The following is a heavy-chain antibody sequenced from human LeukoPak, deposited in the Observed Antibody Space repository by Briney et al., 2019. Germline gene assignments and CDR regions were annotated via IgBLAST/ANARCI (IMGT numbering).Heavy chain of an antibody. CDR1: GFTFSSYE. CDR2: ISGSGITI. CDR3: ASTHGGRGYTYGYGDFDY. V-gene: IGHV3-48*03. Sequence: GGSLRLSCAASGFTFSSYEMNWVRQAPGKGLEWVSNISGSGITIYYADSVKGRFTISRDNAENSLFLQVNSLRAEDTAVYYCASTHGGRGYTYGYGDFDYWGQGTLVTVSS. D-gene: IGHD5-18*01. J-gene: IGHJ4*02.